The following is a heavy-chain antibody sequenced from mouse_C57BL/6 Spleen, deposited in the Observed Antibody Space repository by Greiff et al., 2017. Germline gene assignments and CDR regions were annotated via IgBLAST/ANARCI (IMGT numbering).Heavy chain of an antibody. V-gene: IGHV1-80*01. CDR2: IYPGDGDT. CDR1: GYAFSSYW. J-gene: IGHJ3*01. D-gene: IGHD2-2*01. CDR3: ARSEMVTTPFAY. Sequence: QVQLQQSGAELVKPGASVKISCKASGYAFSSYWMNWVKQRPGKGLEWIGQIYPGDGDTNYNGKFKGKATLTAGKSSSTAYMQLSSLTSEDSAVYFCARSEMVTTPFAYWGQGTLVTVSA.